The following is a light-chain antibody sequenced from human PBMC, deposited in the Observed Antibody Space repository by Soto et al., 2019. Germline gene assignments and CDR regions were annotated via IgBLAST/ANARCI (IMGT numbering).Light chain of an antibody. CDR1: QGIRGD. J-gene: IGKJ1*01. CDR2: ATS. Sequence: AIQMTQSPSSLSASLGDRVTINCRASQGIRGDLGWYQQKPGKAPKLLISATSTLQSGVPSRFSGRGSGTNFTLTISSLQPEDFATYYCIQDFISPLTVGQGTKVEL. CDR3: IQDFISPLT. V-gene: IGKV1-6*01.